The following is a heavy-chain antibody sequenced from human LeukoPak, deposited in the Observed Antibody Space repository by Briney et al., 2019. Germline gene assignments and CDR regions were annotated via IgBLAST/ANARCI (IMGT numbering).Heavy chain of an antibody. Sequence: PGGSLRLSCAASGFTFSSYSMNWVRQAPGKGLEWVSYIGSSSSTIYYADSVKGRFTVSRDNAENSLFLQMNSLRAEDTAVYYCARGDCNGGSCYLSLTTIDYWGQGTLVTVSS. J-gene: IGHJ4*02. CDR2: IGSSSSTI. CDR3: ARGDCNGGSCYLSLTTIDY. V-gene: IGHV3-48*01. D-gene: IGHD2-15*01. CDR1: GFTFSSYS.